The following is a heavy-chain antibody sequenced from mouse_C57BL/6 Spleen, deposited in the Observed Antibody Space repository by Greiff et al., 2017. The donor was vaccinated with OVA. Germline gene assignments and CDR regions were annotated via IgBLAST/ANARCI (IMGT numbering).Heavy chain of an antibody. CDR2: IDTENGDT. J-gene: IGHJ2*01. CDR1: GFNIKDDY. Sequence: VHVKQSGAELVRPGASVKLSCTASGFNIKDDYMNWVKQRPEQGLEWIGWIDTENGDTEYASKFQGKATITADTSSNTAYLQLSSLTSEDTAVYYCTRAQATRYFDYWGQGTTLTVSS. D-gene: IGHD3-2*02. CDR3: TRAQATRYFDY. V-gene: IGHV14-4*01.